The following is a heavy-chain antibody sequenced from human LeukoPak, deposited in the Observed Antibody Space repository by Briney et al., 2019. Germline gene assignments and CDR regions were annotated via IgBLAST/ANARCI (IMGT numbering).Heavy chain of an antibody. CDR2: ISGSGGST. V-gene: IGHV3-23*01. Sequence: GGSLRLSCAASGFTFSSYAMSWVRQAPGKGLEWVSAISGSGGSTYYADSVKGRFTISRDNSKNTLYLQMNSLRAEDTAVYYCAKGHCGGDCYAYYYGMDVWGQGTTVTVSS. J-gene: IGHJ6*02. CDR3: AKGHCGGDCYAYYYGMDV. CDR1: GFTFSSYA. D-gene: IGHD2-21*02.